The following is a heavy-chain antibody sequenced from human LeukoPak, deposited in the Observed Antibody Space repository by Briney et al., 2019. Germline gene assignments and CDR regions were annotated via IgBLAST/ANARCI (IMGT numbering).Heavy chain of an antibody. V-gene: IGHV4-39*07. D-gene: IGHD1-14*01. CDR1: GGSISSSSYY. J-gene: IGHJ5*02. CDR3: AREITGTTGWFDP. Sequence: PSETLSLTCTVSGGSISSSSYYWGWIRQPPGKGLEWIGSIYYSGSTYYNPSLKSRVTISVDTSKNQFSLKLSSVTAADTAVYYCAREITGTTGWFDPWGQGTLVTVSS. CDR2: IYYSGST.